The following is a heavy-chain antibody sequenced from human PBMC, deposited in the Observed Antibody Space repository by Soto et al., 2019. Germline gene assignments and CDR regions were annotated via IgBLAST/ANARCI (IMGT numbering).Heavy chain of an antibody. D-gene: IGHD6-6*01. CDR2: IKQDGSEK. CDR1: GFTFSSYW. Sequence: GVSLRLSCAASGFTFSSYWMSWVRQAPGKGLEWVANIKQDGSEKYYVDSVKGRFTISRDDAKNSLYLQMNSLRAEDTALYYCAKEVSSSSPGWVQGTLVTVSP. V-gene: IGHV3-7*03. CDR3: AKEVSSSSPG. J-gene: IGHJ4*02.